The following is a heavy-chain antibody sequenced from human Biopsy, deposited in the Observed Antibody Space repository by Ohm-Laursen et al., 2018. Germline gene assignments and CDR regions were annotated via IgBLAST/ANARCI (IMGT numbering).Heavy chain of an antibody. CDR1: GYTFTNYY. D-gene: IGHD3-10*01. Sequence: SVTVSCKASGYTFTNYYMHWVRQAPGHGLEWMGIINTSGSDATYAQKFQGRVTMTRDTSTSTAYMDLSSLRSEDTAVYYCAADSGSGSHFRFDYWGQGALVSVSS. V-gene: IGHV1-46*01. J-gene: IGHJ4*02. CDR3: AADSGSGSHFRFDY. CDR2: INTSGSDA.